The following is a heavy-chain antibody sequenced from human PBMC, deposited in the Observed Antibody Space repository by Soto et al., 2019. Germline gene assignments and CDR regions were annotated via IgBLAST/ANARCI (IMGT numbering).Heavy chain of an antibody. Sequence: SETLSLTCTVSGGSISSGDYYWSWIRQPPGKGLEWIGYIYYSGSTYYNPSLKSRVTISVDTSKNQFSLKLSSVTAADAAVYYCARRHSRAYYDSSGYTTFDYWGQGTLVTVSS. CDR1: GGSISSGDYY. CDR3: ARRHSRAYYDSSGYTTFDY. D-gene: IGHD3-22*01. J-gene: IGHJ4*02. V-gene: IGHV4-30-4*01. CDR2: IYYSGST.